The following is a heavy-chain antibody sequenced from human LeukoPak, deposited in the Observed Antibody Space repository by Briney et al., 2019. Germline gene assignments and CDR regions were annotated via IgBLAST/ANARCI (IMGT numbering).Heavy chain of an antibody. CDR1: GYTFTSYA. V-gene: IGHV7-4-1*02. D-gene: IGHD3-3*01. CDR3: ARDGARNYDFWSGYYTFDY. Sequence: GASVKVSCKASGYTFTSYAMNWVRQAPGQGLEWMGWINTNTGNPTYAQGFTGRFVFSLDTSVSTAYLQISSLKAEDTAVYYCARDGARNYDFWSGYYTFDYWGQGTLVTVSS. CDR2: INTNTGNP. J-gene: IGHJ4*02.